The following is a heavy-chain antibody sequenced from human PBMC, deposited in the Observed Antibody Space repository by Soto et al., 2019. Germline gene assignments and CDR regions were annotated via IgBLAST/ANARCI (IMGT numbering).Heavy chain of an antibody. CDR3: ARKVGGNSQDDAFDI. J-gene: IGHJ3*02. V-gene: IGHV1-69*01. D-gene: IGHD2-21*02. CDR1: GGTFSSYA. Sequence: QVQLVQSGAEVKKPGASVKVSCKASGGTFSSYAISWVRQAPGQGPEWMGGIIPIVGTANYAQKFQGRVRVTADESTSTAYMELSSLRSEDTAVYYCARKVGGNSQDDAFDIWGHGTMVTVSS. CDR2: IIPIVGTA.